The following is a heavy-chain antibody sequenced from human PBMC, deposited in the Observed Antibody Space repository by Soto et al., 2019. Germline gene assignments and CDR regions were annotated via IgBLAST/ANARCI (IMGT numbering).Heavy chain of an antibody. Sequence: QVQLMQSGAEVKKPGASVKVSCKASGDTFTDYYIHWVRQAPGQGLEWMGTVNPSGGHTTYAQHFLGRVTMNRDTSTSPLYMELTSLTSDDTAIYYCARGGRVVVVTAALDYWGQGTLVTVSS. CDR3: ARGGRVVVVTAALDY. CDR1: GDTFTDYY. CDR2: VNPSGGHT. V-gene: IGHV1-46*01. J-gene: IGHJ4*02. D-gene: IGHD2-21*02.